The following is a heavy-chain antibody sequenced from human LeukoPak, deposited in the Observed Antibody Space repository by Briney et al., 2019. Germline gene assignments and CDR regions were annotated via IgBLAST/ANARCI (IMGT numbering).Heavy chain of an antibody. CDR1: GGSISSSSYY. J-gene: IGHJ3*02. Sequence: SETLSLTCTVSGGSISSSSYYWGWIRQPPGKGLEWIGSIYHSGSTYYNPSLKSRVTISVDTSKNQFSLKLSSVTAADTAVYYCARTPRGVEGAFDIWGQGTMVTVSS. D-gene: IGHD5-24*01. CDR2: IYHSGST. V-gene: IGHV4-39*07. CDR3: ARTPRGVEGAFDI.